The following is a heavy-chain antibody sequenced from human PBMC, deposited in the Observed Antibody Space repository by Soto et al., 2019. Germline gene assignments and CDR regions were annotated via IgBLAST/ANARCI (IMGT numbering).Heavy chain of an antibody. CDR2: ISPAGTNQ. CDR1: GFIFSDYA. Sequence: QAVGSLRLSCVASGFIFSDYAMHWARQAPGKGLEWVALISPAGTNQYYADSAKGRFTISRDNSKNTLYLQMNSLRPEDTGLYYCARENSRISPRLFQHWGHGTLVTVSS. CDR3: ARENSRISPRLFQH. V-gene: IGHV3-30-3*01. D-gene: IGHD6-6*01. J-gene: IGHJ1*01.